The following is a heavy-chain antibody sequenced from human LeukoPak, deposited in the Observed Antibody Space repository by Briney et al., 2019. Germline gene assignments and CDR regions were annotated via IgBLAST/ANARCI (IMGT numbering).Heavy chain of an antibody. Sequence: SGTLSLTCGVSGDSISSSNWWSWVRQSPGKGLEWIAGIHHSGSTNCNPSLKSRVTISVDKSKNQFSLQLSSVTAADTAVYYCARVGVRGVITSFDYWGQGTLVTVSS. CDR3: ARVGVRGVITSFDY. J-gene: IGHJ4*02. V-gene: IGHV4-4*02. D-gene: IGHD3-10*01. CDR2: IHHSGST. CDR1: GDSISSSNW.